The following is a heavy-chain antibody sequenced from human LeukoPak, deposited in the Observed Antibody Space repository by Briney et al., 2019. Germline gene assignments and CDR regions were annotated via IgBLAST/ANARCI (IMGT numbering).Heavy chain of an antibody. D-gene: IGHD3-22*01. CDR2: IYSGDTT. CDR1: GFTISTNY. Sequence: GGSLRLSCAASGFTISTNYMSWVRQAPGKGLEWVSVIYSGDTTFYADSVRGKFTISRDNSKNTLYLQMNSLRAEDTAVYYCARTDYYDKSIDYWGQGTLVTVSS. CDR3: ARTDYYDKSIDY. V-gene: IGHV3-66*01. J-gene: IGHJ4*02.